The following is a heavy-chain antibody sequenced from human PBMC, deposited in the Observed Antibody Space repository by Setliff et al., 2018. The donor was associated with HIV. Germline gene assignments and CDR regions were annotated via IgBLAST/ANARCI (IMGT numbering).Heavy chain of an antibody. J-gene: IGHJ3*02. D-gene: IGHD1-1*01. Sequence: GESLKISCAASGFRFDNYGMNWVRQAPGKGLEWVSGINWNGVSTAYADSVKGRFTISRDNAKSSLYLQMNSLRAEDTAVYYCARDTGWKIDIWGQGTMVTVSS. CDR2: INWNGVST. CDR1: GFRFDNYG. V-gene: IGHV3-20*04. CDR3: ARDTGWKIDI.